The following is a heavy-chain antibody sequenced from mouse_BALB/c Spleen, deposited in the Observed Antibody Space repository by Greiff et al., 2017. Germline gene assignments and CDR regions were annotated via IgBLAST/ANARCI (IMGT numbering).Heavy chain of an antibody. Sequence: EVKLMESGGGLVQPGGSLKLSCAASGFTFSSYTMSWVRQTPEKRLEWVAYISNGGGSTYYPDTVKGRFTISRDNAKNTLYLQMSSPKSEDTAMYYCARHYYGTDYAMDYWGQGTSVTVSS. D-gene: IGHD1-1*02. J-gene: IGHJ4*01. CDR3: ARHYYGTDYAMDY. CDR1: GFTFSSYT. CDR2: ISNGGGST. V-gene: IGHV5-12-2*01.